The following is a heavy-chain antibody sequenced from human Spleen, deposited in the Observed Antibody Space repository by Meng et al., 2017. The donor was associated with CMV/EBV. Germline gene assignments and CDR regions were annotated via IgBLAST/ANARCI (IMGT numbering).Heavy chain of an antibody. D-gene: IGHD4-17*01. V-gene: IGHV4-39*07. J-gene: IGHJ4*02. CDR2: IYYSGST. CDR3: ARGTSTDQAFDY. CDR1: GGSISSSSYY. Sequence: SETLSLTCTVSGGSISSSSYYWGWIRQPPGKGLEWIGSIYYSGSTYYNPSLKSRVTISVDTSKNQFSLKLSSVTAADTAVYYCARGTSTDQAFDYWGQGTLVTVSS.